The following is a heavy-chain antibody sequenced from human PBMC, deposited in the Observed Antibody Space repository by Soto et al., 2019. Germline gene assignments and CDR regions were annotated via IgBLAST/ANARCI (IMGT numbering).Heavy chain of an antibody. CDR1: GGSFSGYY. J-gene: IGHJ6*03. D-gene: IGHD2-15*01. CDR3: ARSVCSGGSCPEDMEV. V-gene: IGHV4-34*01. Sequence: SETLSLTCAVYGGSFSGYYWSWIRQPPGKGLEWIGEINHSGSTNYNPSLKSRVTISVDTSKNQFSLKLSSVTAADTAVYYCARSVCSGGSCPEDMEVWGKGTTVTVSS. CDR2: INHSGST.